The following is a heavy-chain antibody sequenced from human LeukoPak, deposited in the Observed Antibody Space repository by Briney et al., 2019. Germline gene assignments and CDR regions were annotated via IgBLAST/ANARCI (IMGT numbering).Heavy chain of an antibody. Sequence: GASVKVSCKASGGTFSSYAISWVRQAPGKGLEWMGGFDPEDGETIYAQKFQGRVTMTEDTSTDTAYMELSSLRSEDTAVYYCATTVAGPAWGIDYWGQGTLVTVSS. CDR2: FDPEDGET. CDR1: GGTFSSYA. V-gene: IGHV1-24*01. D-gene: IGHD6-19*01. CDR3: ATTVAGPAWGIDY. J-gene: IGHJ4*02.